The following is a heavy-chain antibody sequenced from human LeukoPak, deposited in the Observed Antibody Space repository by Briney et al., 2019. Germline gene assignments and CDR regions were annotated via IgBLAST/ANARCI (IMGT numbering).Heavy chain of an antibody. Sequence: GGSLSLSCAASGFTVSSNYMSWVRQAPGKGLEWVSVIYSGGSTYYADSVKGRFTISRDNSKNTLYLQMNSLRAEDTAVYYCARDDGGYGNDYWGQGTLVTVSS. CDR1: GFTVSSNY. D-gene: IGHD4-17*01. CDR2: IYSGGST. CDR3: ARDDGGYGNDY. V-gene: IGHV3-66*01. J-gene: IGHJ4*02.